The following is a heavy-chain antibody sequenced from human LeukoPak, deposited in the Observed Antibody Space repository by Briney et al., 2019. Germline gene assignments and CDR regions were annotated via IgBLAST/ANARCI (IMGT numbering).Heavy chain of an antibody. CDR3: ARVRYGSGSYYFDN. J-gene: IGHJ4*02. D-gene: IGHD3-10*01. CDR1: GGSVSNASYY. V-gene: IGHV4-61*01. CDR2: VFYGGST. Sequence: PSETLSLTCTVSGGSVSNASYYWSWIRQPPGKGLDWIGYVFYGGSTNYSPSLKSRVTVSVDTSKNQFSLILTSVTAADTAVYYCARVRYGSGSYYFDNWGQGTLVTVTS.